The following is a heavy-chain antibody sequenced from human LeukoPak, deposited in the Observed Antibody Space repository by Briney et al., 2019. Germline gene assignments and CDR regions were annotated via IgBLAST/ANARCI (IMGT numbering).Heavy chain of an antibody. CDR3: ARAMVRGLMRWFDP. CDR2: INHSGST. J-gene: IGHJ5*02. CDR1: GGSFSGYY. V-gene: IGHV4-34*01. D-gene: IGHD3-10*01. Sequence: SETLSLTCAVYGGSFSGYYWSWIRQPPGKGLEWIGEINHSGSTNYNPSLKSRVTISVDTSKNQFSLKLSSVTAADTAVYYCARAMVRGLMRWFDPWGQGTLVTASS.